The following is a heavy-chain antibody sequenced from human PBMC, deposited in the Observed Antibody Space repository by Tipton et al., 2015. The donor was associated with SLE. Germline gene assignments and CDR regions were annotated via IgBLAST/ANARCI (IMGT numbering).Heavy chain of an antibody. CDR1: GGSLSGYY. V-gene: IGHV4-34*01. Sequence: TLSLTCAVYGGSLSGYYWSWIRQPQGKGLEWIGEINHSGSTNYNPSLKSRVTISVDTSKNQFSLKLSSVTAADTAVYYCASPGYSSSKGAFDIWGQGTMVTVSS. CDR3: ASPGYSSSKGAFDI. D-gene: IGHD6-13*01. CDR2: INHSGST. J-gene: IGHJ3*02.